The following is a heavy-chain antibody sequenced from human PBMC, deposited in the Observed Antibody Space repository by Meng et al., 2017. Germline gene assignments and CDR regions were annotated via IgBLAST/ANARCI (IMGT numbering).Heavy chain of an antibody. CDR1: GFTFSSYA. D-gene: IGHD6-19*01. Sequence: GGSLRLSCAASGFTFSSYAMSWVRQAPGKGLEWVSAISGSGGSTYYADSVKGRFTISRDNSKNTLYLQMNSRRAEDTAVYYCAPRPVAVASTSLRYWGQGTLVTVSS. J-gene: IGHJ4*02. V-gene: IGHV3-23*01. CDR3: APRPVAVASTSLRY. CDR2: ISGSGGST.